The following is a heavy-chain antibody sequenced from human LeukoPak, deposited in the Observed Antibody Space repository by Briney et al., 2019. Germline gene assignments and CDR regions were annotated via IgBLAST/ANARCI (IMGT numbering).Heavy chain of an antibody. D-gene: IGHD6-13*01. CDR3: ARSQEQLVLDY. J-gene: IGHJ4*02. V-gene: IGHV1-8*01. Sequence: WMGWMNPNSGNTGYAQKFQGRVTMTRNTSISTAYMELSSLRSEDTAVYYCARSQEQLVLDYWGQGTLVTVSS. CDR2: MNPNSGNT.